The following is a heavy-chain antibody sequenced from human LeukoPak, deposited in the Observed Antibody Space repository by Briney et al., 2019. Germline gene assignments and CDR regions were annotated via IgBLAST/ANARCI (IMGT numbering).Heavy chain of an antibody. J-gene: IGHJ4*02. Sequence: ASVKVSCKASGYTFTGYYMHWVRQAPGQGLEWMGWINPNSGGTNYAQKFQGRVTMTRDTSISTAYMELSSLRSEDTAVYYCARDRDYYDSSAPHEPFDYWGQGTLVTVSS. CDR3: ARDRDYYDSSAPHEPFDY. CDR1: GYTFTGYY. V-gene: IGHV1-2*02. D-gene: IGHD3-22*01. CDR2: INPNSGGT.